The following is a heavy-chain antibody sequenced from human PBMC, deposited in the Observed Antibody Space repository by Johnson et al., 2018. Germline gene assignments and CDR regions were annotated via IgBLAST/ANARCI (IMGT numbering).Heavy chain of an antibody. D-gene: IGHD2-15*01. CDR1: GYTFTTYD. CDR2: MNPNSGKT. V-gene: IGHV1-8*02. CDR3: AKGSGLLYYYYYMDV. Sequence: QVQLVESGAEVKKPGASVKVSCKASGYTFTTYDINWVRQATGQGLEWMGWMNPNSGKTGYAQKIQGRVTMTRDTSISTAYMELSSLRSEDTAVYYCAKGSGLLYYYYYMDVWGKGTTVTVSS. J-gene: IGHJ6*03.